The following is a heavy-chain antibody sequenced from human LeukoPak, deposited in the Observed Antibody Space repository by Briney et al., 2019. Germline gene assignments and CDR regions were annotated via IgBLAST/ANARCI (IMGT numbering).Heavy chain of an antibody. CDR1: GFTFSSYW. CDR2: IKQDGSEK. CDR3: AKDLSRSDVDYFDY. J-gene: IGHJ4*02. V-gene: IGHV3-7*03. Sequence: GGSLRLSCAASGFTFSSYWMSWVRQAPGKGLEWVANIKQDGSEKYYVDSVKGRFTISRDNSKNTLYLQMNSLRAEDTAVYYCAKDLSRSDVDYFDYWGQGTLVTVSS. D-gene: IGHD2-21*01.